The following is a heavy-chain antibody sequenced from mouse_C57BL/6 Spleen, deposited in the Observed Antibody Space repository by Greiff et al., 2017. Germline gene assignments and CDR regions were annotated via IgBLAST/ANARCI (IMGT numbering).Heavy chain of an antibody. CDR3: VDDDDGYAMDY. CDR2: IHPNSGST. D-gene: IGHD2-4*01. CDR1: GYTFTSYW. J-gene: IGHJ4*01. V-gene: IGHV1-64*01. Sequence: QVQLQQPGAELVKPGASVKLSCKASGYTFTSYWMHWVKQRPGQGLEWIGMIHPNSGSTNYNEKFKSKATLTVDKSSSTAYMQLSSLTSEDSAVYGCVDDDDGYAMDYWGQVTSDTVPS.